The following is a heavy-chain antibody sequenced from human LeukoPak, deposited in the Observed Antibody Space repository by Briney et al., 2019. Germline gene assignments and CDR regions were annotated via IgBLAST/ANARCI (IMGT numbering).Heavy chain of an antibody. V-gene: IGHV3-30*02. J-gene: IGHJ4*02. Sequence: GGSLRLSCAPSGFTFGGSGMHWVRQAPGKGLEWVGFIRYDGSDKHYADSVKGRFTISRDNSKNTLYLQMNSLRAEDTAVYYCAKSIPTIAVAVSTRQWGQGTLVTVSS. D-gene: IGHD6-19*01. CDR1: GFTFGGSG. CDR2: IRYDGSDK. CDR3: AKSIPTIAVAVSTRQ.